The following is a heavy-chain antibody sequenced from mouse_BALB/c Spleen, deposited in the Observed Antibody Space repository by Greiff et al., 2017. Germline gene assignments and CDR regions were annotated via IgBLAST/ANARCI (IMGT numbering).Heavy chain of an antibody. V-gene: IGHV3-2*02. J-gene: IGHJ2*01. Sequence: EVKLQESGPGLVKPSQSLSLTCTVTGYSITSDYAWYWIRQFPGNNLEWMGYISYSGSTSYNPSLKSRISITRDTSKNQFFLQLNSVTTEDTATYYCARGDVRYYFDYWGQGTTLTVSS. CDR2: ISYSGST. CDR1: GYSITSDYA. CDR3: ARGDVRYYFDY.